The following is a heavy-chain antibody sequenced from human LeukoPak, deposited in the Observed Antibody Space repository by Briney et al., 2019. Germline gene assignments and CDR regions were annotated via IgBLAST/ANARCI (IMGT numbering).Heavy chain of an antibody. V-gene: IGHV3-48*01. CDR2: ISSSSSTI. CDR3: AKEVGPTMTTVSRAFDI. J-gene: IGHJ3*02. Sequence: GGSLRLSCAASGFTFSSYSMNWVRQAPGKGLEWVSYISSSSSTIYYADSVKGRFTISRDNSKNTLYLQMSSLRAEDTAVYYCAKEVGPTMTTVSRAFDIWGQGTMVTVSS. D-gene: IGHD4-17*01. CDR1: GFTFSSYS.